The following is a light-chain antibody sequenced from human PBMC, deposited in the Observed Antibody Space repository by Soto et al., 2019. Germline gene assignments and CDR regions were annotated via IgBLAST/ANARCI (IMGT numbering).Light chain of an antibody. CDR1: QSVRTT. J-gene: IGKJ5*01. CDR3: QQRYNWPIT. V-gene: IGKV3-15*01. Sequence: EIVMTQSPATLSVSPGERATLSCRASQSVRTTVAWYQQRPGQAPRLLIYDASTRATGVPARFSGGGSGTEFTLTISSLEPEDFSVYYCQQRYNWPITFGQGTRLEVK. CDR2: DAS.